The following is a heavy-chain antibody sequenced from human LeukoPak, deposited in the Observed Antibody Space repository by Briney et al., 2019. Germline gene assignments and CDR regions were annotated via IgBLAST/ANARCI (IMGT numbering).Heavy chain of an antibody. CDR2: IYWNDDK. V-gene: IGHV2-5*01. CDR1: GFSLSTSGVG. D-gene: IGHD3-22*01. J-gene: IGHJ3*02. CDR3: AHSPGFTMIDHDAFDI. Sequence: SGPTLVNPTQTLTLTCTFSGFSLSTSGVGVGWIRQPPGKALEWLALIYWNDDKRYSPSLKSRLTITKDTSKNQVVLIMTNMDPVDTATYYCAHSPGFTMIDHDAFDIWGQGTMVTVSS.